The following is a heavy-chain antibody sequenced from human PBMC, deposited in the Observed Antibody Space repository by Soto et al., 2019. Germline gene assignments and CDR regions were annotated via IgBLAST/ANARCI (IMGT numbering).Heavy chain of an antibody. J-gene: IGHJ4*02. Sequence: GGSLRLSCAASGFTFSSYGMHWVRQAPGKGLEWVAVISYDGSNKYYADSVKGRFTISRDNSKNTLYLQMNSLRAEDTAVYYCAKERTRFGESLFDYWGQGTLVTVSS. CDR3: AKERTRFGESLFDY. CDR1: GFTFSSYG. V-gene: IGHV3-30*18. CDR2: ISYDGSNK. D-gene: IGHD3-10*01.